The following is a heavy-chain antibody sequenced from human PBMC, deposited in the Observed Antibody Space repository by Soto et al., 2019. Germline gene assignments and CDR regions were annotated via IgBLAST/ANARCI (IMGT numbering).Heavy chain of an antibody. V-gene: IGHV3-11*06. CDR2: SSSSGGYT. Sequence: QVQLVESGGGLVEPGGSLRLSCAASGFSVGDNYMTWIRQAPGKGLEWLSYSSSSGGYTNYADSVKGRFTISRDNAKNSLYLQRDSLRAAGTAVYFCARSSGRRHVFTFDYGLDVWGQGTTVTVSS. CDR3: ARSSGRRHVFTFDYGLDV. J-gene: IGHJ6*02. D-gene: IGHD3-16*01. CDR1: GFSVGDNY.